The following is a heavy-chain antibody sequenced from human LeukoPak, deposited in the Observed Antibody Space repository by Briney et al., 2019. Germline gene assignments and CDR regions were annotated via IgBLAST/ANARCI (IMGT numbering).Heavy chain of an antibody. J-gene: IGHJ4*02. D-gene: IGHD6-19*01. CDR3: AKARSSSGWYS. CDR2: INPSGGST. CDR1: GYTFSSYY. V-gene: IGHV1-46*01. Sequence: GASVKVSCKASGYTFSSYYMHWVRQAPGQGLEWMGIINPSGGSTSYARKFQGRVTMTRDTSTSTVYMELSSLRSEDTAVYYCAKARSSSGWYSWGQGTLVTVSS.